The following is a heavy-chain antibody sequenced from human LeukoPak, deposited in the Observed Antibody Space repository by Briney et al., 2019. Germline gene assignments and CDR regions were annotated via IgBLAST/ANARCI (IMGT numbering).Heavy chain of an antibody. CDR2: ISAYNGNT. Sequence: ASVKVSCKASGYTFTSYGISWVRQAPGQGLEWMGWISAYNGNTNYAQKLQGRVTMTTDTSTSTAYMELRSLRSDDTAVYYCARGRAYYGSGELLSHFDYWGQGTLVTVSS. CDR1: GYTFTSYG. CDR3: ARGRAYYGSGELLSHFDY. V-gene: IGHV1-18*01. D-gene: IGHD3-10*01. J-gene: IGHJ4*02.